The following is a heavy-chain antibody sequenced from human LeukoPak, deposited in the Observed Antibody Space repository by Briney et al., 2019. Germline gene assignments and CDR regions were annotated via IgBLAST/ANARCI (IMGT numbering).Heavy chain of an antibody. Sequence: DSVKGRFTISRDNSKNTLYLQMNSLRAEDTAVYYCAKRAIQLERLSYYYMDVWGRGTTVTVSS. V-gene: IGHV3-23*01. CDR3: AKRAIQLERLSYYYMDV. D-gene: IGHD1-1*01. J-gene: IGHJ6*03.